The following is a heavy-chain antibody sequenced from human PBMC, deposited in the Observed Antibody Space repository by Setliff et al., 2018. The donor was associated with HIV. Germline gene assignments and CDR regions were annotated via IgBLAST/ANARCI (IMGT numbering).Heavy chain of an antibody. CDR2: FYYSGTT. J-gene: IGHJ6*03. Sequence: KTSETLSLTCTVSGGSISSHYWSWIRQSPGKGLEWIGYFYYSGTTNYNPSLKSRVTISADTSKNQISLKVKSVTAADTAVYYCARGVVDYDFWSGSGDYYYMDVWGKGTTVTVSS. CDR1: GGSISSHY. V-gene: IGHV4-59*11. CDR3: ARGVVDYDFWSGSGDYYYMDV. D-gene: IGHD3-3*01.